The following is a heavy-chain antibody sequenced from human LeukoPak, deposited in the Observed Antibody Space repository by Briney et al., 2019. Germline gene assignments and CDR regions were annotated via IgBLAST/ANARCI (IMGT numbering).Heavy chain of an antibody. CDR2: INTNTGNP. CDR3: ARVKSRAPYDPLGY. Sequence: GASVKVSCKASGYTFTSYAMNWVRQAPGQGLEWMGWINTNTGNPTYAQGFTGRFVFSLDTSVSTAYLQISSLKAEDTAVYYCARVKSRAPYDPLGYWGQGTLVTVSS. CDR1: GYTFTSYA. V-gene: IGHV7-4-1*02. J-gene: IGHJ4*02. D-gene: IGHD5-12*01.